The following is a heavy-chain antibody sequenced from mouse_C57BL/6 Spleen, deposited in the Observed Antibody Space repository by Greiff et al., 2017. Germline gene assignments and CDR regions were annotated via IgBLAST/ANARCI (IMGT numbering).Heavy chain of an antibody. D-gene: IGHD3-2*02. V-gene: IGHV1-26*01. Sequence: EVQLQQSGPELVKPGASVKISCKASGYTFTDYYMNWVKQSHGKSLEWIGDINPNNGGTSYNQKFKGKATLTVDKSSSTAYMELRSLTSEDSAVYYCARGGSAHYAMDYWGQGTSVTVSS. CDR2: INPNNGGT. J-gene: IGHJ4*01. CDR1: GYTFTDYY. CDR3: ARGGSAHYAMDY.